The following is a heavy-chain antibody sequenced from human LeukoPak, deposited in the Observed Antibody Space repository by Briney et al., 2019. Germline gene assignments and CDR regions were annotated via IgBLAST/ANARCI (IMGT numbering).Heavy chain of an antibody. D-gene: IGHD3-22*01. CDR2: IRYDGSNK. Sequence: GGSLRLSCAASGLSFSSYGMHWVRQGPGKGLKGVAFIRYDGSNKHYADSVKGRLTISRDNSQNTVYLQMNSLRAEDTAVYYCAKDYHYDSSGPDYWGQGTLVTVSS. J-gene: IGHJ4*02. CDR3: AKDYHYDSSGPDY. V-gene: IGHV3-30*02. CDR1: GLSFSSYG.